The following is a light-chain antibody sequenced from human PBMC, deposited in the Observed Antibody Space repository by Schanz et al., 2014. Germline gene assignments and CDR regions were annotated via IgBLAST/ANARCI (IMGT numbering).Light chain of an antibody. CDR2: TNN. Sequence: QSVLTQPPSASGTPGQTVTISCSGDISNIGSNTVNWYQQLPGTAPKLLIYTNNQRPSGVPDRFSGSKSGTSASLVISGLRSEDEADYYCETWDDSLSARFFGTGTKLTVL. CDR3: ETWDDSLSARF. CDR1: ISNIGSNT. J-gene: IGLJ1*01. V-gene: IGLV1-44*01.